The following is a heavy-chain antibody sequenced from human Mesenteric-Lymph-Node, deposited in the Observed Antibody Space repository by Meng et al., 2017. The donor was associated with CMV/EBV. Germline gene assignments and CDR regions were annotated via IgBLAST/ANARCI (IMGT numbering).Heavy chain of an antibody. CDR3: ARDRENWNYEDYYYGMDV. D-gene: IGHD1-7*01. J-gene: IGHJ6*02. V-gene: IGHV3-30*04. CDR1: GFTFSSYA. CDR2: ISYDGSNK. Sequence: GGPLRLSCAASGFTFSSYAMHWVRQAPGKGLEWVAVISYDGSNKYYADSVKGRFTISRDNSKNTLYLQMNSLRAEDTAVYYCARDRENWNYEDYYYGMDVWGQGTTVTVSS.